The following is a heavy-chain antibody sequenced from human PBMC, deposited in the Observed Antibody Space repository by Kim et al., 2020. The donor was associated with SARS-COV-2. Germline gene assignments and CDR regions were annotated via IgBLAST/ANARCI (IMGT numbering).Heavy chain of an antibody. CDR3: AADELGSYYDSAHLLGFDY. CDR1: GFTFTSSA. D-gene: IGHD3-22*01. J-gene: IGHJ4*02. V-gene: IGHV1-58*01. CDR2: IVVGSGNT. Sequence: SVKVSCKASGFTFTSSAVQWVRQARGQRLEWIGWIVVGSGNTNYAQKFQERVTITRDMSTSTAYMELSSLRSEDTAVYYCAADELGSYYDSAHLLGFDYWGQGTLVTVSS.